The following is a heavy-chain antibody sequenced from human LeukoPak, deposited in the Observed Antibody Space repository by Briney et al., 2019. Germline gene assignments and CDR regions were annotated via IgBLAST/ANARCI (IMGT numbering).Heavy chain of an antibody. J-gene: IGHJ4*02. V-gene: IGHV3-48*01. CDR1: GFTFSSYS. CDR2: ISSSSSTI. CDR3: ARGQGITMVRGVPSGDY. D-gene: IGHD3-10*01. Sequence: GGSLRLSCAASGFTFSSYSMNWVRQAPGKGLEWVSYISSSSSTIYYADSVKGRFTISRDNAKNSLYLQMNSLRAEDTAVYYCARGQGITMVRGVPSGDYWGQGTLVTVSS.